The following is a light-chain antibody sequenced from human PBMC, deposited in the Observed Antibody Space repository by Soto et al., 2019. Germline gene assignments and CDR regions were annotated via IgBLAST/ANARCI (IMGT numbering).Light chain of an antibody. CDR1: QSINRN. Sequence: EIVMTQSPVTLSLSPGETATLSCRASQSINRNLAWYQQKPGQPPRLLIYDASIRATGVPARFSGSRSGTEFILSISSLQSDDFAVYYCQQYANWVTFGGGTHLEIE. CDR3: QQYANWVT. J-gene: IGKJ4*01. V-gene: IGKV3-15*01. CDR2: DAS.